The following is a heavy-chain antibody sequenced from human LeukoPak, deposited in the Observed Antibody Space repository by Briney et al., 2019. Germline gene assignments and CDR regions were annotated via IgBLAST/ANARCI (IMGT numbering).Heavy chain of an antibody. CDR3: ARDRDMYYYGSGSYWAY. CDR1: GYTFTSYG. V-gene: IGHV1-18*01. Sequence: ASVKVSCKASGYTFTSYGISWVRQAPGQGLEWMGWISAYNGNTNYAQKLQGRVTMTTDTSTSTAYMELRSLRSDDTAVYYCARDRDMYYYGSGSYWAYWGQGTLVTVSS. J-gene: IGHJ4*02. CDR2: ISAYNGNT. D-gene: IGHD3-10*01.